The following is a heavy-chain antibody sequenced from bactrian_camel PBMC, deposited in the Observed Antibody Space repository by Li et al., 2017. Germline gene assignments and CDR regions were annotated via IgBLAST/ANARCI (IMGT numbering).Heavy chain of an antibody. D-gene: IGHD6*01. CDR1: GYTYSNYC. CDR2: IDTQDIP. Sequence: VQLVESGGGSVQAGGSLRLTCAASGYTYSNYCMGWFRQAPGKEREEVAAIDTQDIPSYTDSVKGRFTISRDNAKNTLWLQMNSLKPEDTAMYYCAADVGSMSGNCQPNYWGQGTQVTVS. J-gene: IGHJ4*01. CDR3: AADVGSMSGNCQPNY. V-gene: IGHV3S1*01.